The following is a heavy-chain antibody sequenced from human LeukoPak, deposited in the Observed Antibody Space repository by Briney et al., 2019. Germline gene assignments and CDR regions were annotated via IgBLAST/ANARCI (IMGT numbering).Heavy chain of an antibody. CDR2: IYSDGST. CDR1: GLIVSRNY. Sequence: GGSLRLSCAAPGLIVSRNYMTWVRQAPGKGLEWLSVIYSDGSTHYADPVKGRFIISRDNSKNTLYLQMNTLRAEDTAVYYCARVTPPTDWGQGTLVTVSS. J-gene: IGHJ4*02. D-gene: IGHD1-14*01. V-gene: IGHV3-66*01. CDR3: ARVTPPTD.